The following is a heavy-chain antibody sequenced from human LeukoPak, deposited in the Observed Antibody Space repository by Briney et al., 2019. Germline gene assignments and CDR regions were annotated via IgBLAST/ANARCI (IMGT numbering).Heavy chain of an antibody. V-gene: IGHV1-18*01. J-gene: IGHJ4*02. D-gene: IGHD4-17*01. CDR1: GYTFTNYG. Sequence: ASVKVSCKASGYTFTNYGISWVRQAPGQGLEWMGWISAYNGNTNYAQKFQGRVTMTRDTSTSTVYMELSSLRSEDTAVYYCARSGYGDYPYYWGQGTLVTVSS. CDR3: ARSGYGDYPYY. CDR2: ISAYNGNT.